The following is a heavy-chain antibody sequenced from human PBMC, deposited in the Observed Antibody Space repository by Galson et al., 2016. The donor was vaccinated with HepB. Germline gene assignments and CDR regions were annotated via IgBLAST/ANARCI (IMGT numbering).Heavy chain of an antibody. V-gene: IGHV3-33*05. Sequence: SLRLSCAASGFTFSSYGIHWVRQAPGKGLEWVTFISYDGRNKYYADSVKGRFTISRDNSKNTVHLQMNSLRVEDTAVYYCARDKNDRFDYWGQGTLVTVSS. CDR3: ARDKNDRFDY. J-gene: IGHJ4*02. CDR1: GFTFSSYG. CDR2: ISYDGRNK. D-gene: IGHD1-1*01.